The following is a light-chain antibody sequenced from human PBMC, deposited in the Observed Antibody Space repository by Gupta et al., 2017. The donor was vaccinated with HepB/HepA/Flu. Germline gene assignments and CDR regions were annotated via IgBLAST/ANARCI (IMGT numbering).Light chain of an antibody. V-gene: IGLV3-21*02. Sequence: SYVLPQPPSVSVAPGQTARITCGGDKIGSESVHWYQQKPGQAPVLVVYDDHDRPSGIPERFSGSKSGTTATLTISRVEAGDEADYYCQVWDSNTDHVVFGGGTKVSVL. CDR2: DDH. J-gene: IGLJ3*02. CDR1: KIGSES. CDR3: QVWDSNTDHVV.